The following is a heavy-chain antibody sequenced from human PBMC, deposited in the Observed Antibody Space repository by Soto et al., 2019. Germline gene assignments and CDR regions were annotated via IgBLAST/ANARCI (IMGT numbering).Heavy chain of an antibody. CDR1: GFTFSSYW. D-gene: IGHD6-13*01. V-gene: IGHV3-7*01. J-gene: IGHJ4*02. CDR3: ARDEWSIAAAGNFDY. CDR2: IKQDGSEK. Sequence: EVQLVESGGGLVQPGGSLRLSCAASGFTFSSYWMSWVRQAPGKGLEWVANIKQDGSEKYYVDSVKGRFTISRDNAKNSLYLQMKSLRAEDTAVYYCARDEWSIAAAGNFDYLGQGTLVPVSS.